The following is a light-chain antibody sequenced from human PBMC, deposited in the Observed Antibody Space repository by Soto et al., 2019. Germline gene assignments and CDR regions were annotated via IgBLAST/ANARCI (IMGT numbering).Light chain of an antibody. CDR2: EVS. CDR3: SSYTSSNTVL. V-gene: IGLV2-14*01. Sequence: QSALTQPASVSGSPGQSITLSCTGTSSDVGGYNYVSWYQQHPGKAPKLMIYEVSNRPSGVSNRFSGSKSGNTASLTISGLQAEYEADYYCSSYTSSNTVLFGEGTKVTVL. J-gene: IGLJ2*01. CDR1: SSDVGGYNY.